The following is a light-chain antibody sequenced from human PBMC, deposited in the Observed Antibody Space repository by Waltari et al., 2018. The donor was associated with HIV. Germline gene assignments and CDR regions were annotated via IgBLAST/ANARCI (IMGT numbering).Light chain of an antibody. V-gene: IGKV1-17*01. Sequence: DIQMTQSPSSLSASVGDRVTITCRAGQDIKHNLGWYQQKPGKAPRRLIYSASTLHTGVPSRFRGGGSGTDFTLAIDGLQPEDAANYFCLQLSGLPRTFGQGT. CDR2: SAS. J-gene: IGKJ1*01. CDR1: QDIKHN. CDR3: LQLSGLPRT.